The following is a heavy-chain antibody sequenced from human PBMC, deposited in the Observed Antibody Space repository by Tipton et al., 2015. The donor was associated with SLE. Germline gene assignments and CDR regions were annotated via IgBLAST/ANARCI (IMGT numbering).Heavy chain of an antibody. CDR2: INPNSGGT. CDR3: ARVDYGATGYGMDV. CDR1: GYTFTGYY. V-gene: IGHV1-2*06. D-gene: IGHD4-17*01. J-gene: IGHJ6*02. Sequence: QLVQSGAEVKKPGASVKVSCKASGYTFTGYYMHWVRQAPGQGLEWMGRINPNSGGTNYAQKFQGRVPMTRDTSISTAYMELSRLRSDDTAVYYCARVDYGATGYGMDVWGQGTTVTVSS.